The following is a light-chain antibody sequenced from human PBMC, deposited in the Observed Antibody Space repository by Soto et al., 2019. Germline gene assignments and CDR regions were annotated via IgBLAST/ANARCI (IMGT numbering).Light chain of an antibody. CDR3: SSYAGSNNFV. Sequence: QSVLTPPPSGSRSPGRSVTVSCRGASSDVVGYNYTSCYQQHPRNAPQLMIYEVSERPSRVPDRFSGSKSSNTASLTVSGLQAEDEADYYCSSYAGSNNFVFGTGTKVTAL. CDR1: SSDVVGYNY. CDR2: EVS. J-gene: IGLJ1*01. V-gene: IGLV2-8*01.